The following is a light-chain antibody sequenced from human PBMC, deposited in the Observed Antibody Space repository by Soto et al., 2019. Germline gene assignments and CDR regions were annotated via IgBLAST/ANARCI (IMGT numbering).Light chain of an antibody. Sequence: EVVMTQSPATLSVSPVYVATLSCRASQGIGDTLAWYQHKPGQTPRLLIYDTSTRATGVPARFSGSRSGTEFTLTINSVQSEDFAVYYCQRDNNWPLTFDGGTKLESK. CDR2: DTS. CDR1: QGIGDT. V-gene: IGKV3-15*01. J-gene: IGKJ4*01. CDR3: QRDNNWPLT.